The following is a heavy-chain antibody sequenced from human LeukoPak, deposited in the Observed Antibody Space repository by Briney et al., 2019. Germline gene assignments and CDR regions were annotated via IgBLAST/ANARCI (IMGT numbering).Heavy chain of an antibody. CDR1: GFTFSSYW. CDR3: ARAPSEIGGYYPEYFRH. CDR2: IKSDGST. D-gene: IGHD3-22*01. V-gene: IGHV3-74*01. Sequence: GGSLRLSCAASGFTFSSYWMHWVRQAPGKGLVWVSRIKSDGSTDYADSVKGRFTISRDNAKNTLSLQMNSLRAEDTGVYYCARAPSEIGGYYPEYFRHWGQGTLVTVSS. J-gene: IGHJ1*01.